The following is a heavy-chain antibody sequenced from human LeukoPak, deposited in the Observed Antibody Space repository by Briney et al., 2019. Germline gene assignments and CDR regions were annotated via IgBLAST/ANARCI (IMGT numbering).Heavy chain of an antibody. D-gene: IGHD3-22*01. V-gene: IGHV4-38-2*02. CDR2: IYYSGST. J-gene: IGHJ4*02. CDR3: ARLGYYYDSSGFIDY. Sequence: SETLSLTCTVSGYSISNGYYWGWIRQPPGKGLEWIGSIYYSGSTYYNPSLKSRVTISVDTSKNQFSLKLSSVTAADTAVYYCARLGYYYDSSGFIDYWGQGTLVTVSS. CDR1: GYSISNGYY.